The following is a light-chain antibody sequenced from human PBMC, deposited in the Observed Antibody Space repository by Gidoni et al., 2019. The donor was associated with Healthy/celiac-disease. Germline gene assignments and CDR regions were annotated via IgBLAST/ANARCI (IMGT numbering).Light chain of an antibody. Sequence: QSVLTHPPSVSGAAGQRVTISCTGSSSNIGAGYDVHWYQQLPGTAPKLLIYGNSNRPSGVPDRFSGSKSGTSASLAITGLQAEDEADYYCQSYDSSLSGVVFGGGTKLTVL. J-gene: IGLJ2*01. V-gene: IGLV1-40*01. CDR2: GNS. CDR3: QSYDSSLSGVV. CDR1: SSNIGAGYD.